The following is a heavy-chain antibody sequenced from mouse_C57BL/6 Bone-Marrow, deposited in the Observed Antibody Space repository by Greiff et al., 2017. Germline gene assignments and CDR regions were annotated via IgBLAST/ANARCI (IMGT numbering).Heavy chain of an antibody. V-gene: IGHV1-80*01. CDR1: GYAFSSYW. D-gene: IGHD2-14*01. J-gene: IGHJ3*01. CDR2: IYPGDGDT. CDR3: GGYDWFAY. Sequence: VESGASVKISCKASGYAFSSYWMNWVKQRPGKGLEWIGQIYPGDGDTNYNGKFKGKATLTADNSSSTAYMQLSSLTSEDSAVYFCGGYDWFAYWGQGTLVTVSA.